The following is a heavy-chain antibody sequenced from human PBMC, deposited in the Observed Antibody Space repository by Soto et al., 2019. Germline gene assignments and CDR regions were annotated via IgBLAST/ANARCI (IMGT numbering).Heavy chain of an antibody. CDR1: GGPYRSDSLI. V-gene: IGHV4-31*03. J-gene: IGHJ6*02. CDR3: ARDHKWDGMDV. CDR2: INYSGTT. Sequence: QVQLQESGPGLVKPSQTLSLPCSVSGGPYRSDSLIWSWVRQFPGKGLEWIGYINYSGTTYYNPSLRSRITMSVDTSKNQFSLNLSSVTAADTAVYYCARDHKWDGMDVWGQGTTVTVSS. D-gene: IGHD1-26*01.